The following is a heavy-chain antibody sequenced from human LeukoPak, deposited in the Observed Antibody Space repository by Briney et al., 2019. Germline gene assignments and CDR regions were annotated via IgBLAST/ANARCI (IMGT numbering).Heavy chain of an antibody. J-gene: IGHJ4*02. Sequence: SETLSLTCTVSGGSMTSNNYYWGWIRQPPGKGLEWIGNIHYSGSTYYSPSLKNRVTISVDTSKNQFSLRLKPVTAADTAVYYCWRPHCSNSVCSSSRVDFWGQGTLVTVSS. D-gene: IGHD2-8*01. V-gene: IGHV4-39*01. CDR2: IHYSGST. CDR3: WRPHCSNSVCSSSRVDF. CDR1: GGSMTSNNYY.